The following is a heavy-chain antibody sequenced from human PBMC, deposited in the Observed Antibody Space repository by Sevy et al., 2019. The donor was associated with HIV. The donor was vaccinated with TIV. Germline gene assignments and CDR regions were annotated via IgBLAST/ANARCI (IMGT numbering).Heavy chain of an antibody. D-gene: IGHD3-22*01. J-gene: IGHJ5*02. Sequence: GGSLRLSCAASGLSFSPFPMHWVRQAPGKGLDWMAVISNDGKDKWYADSVKDRFIISRDNSKNMLYLQMNSLRGEATAVYYCVREGGSSGRAGWFDPWGQGTLVTVSS. V-gene: IGHV3-30*04. CDR3: VREGGSSGRAGWFDP. CDR2: ISNDGKDK. CDR1: GLSFSPFP.